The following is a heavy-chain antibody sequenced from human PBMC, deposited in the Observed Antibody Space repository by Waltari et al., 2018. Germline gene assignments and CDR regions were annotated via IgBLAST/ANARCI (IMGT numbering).Heavy chain of an antibody. CDR1: GGSISSGGYS. J-gene: IGHJ4*02. CDR3: ASATNDFWSGYPY. CDR2: IYHSVST. Sequence: QLQLQESGSGLVKPSQTLSLTCAVSGGSISSGGYSWSWIRQPPGKGLEWIGYIYHSVSTDYNPSLTSRVTISVDRSKNQFSLKLSSVTAADTAVYYCASATNDFWSGYPYWGQGTLVTVSS. V-gene: IGHV4-30-2*01. D-gene: IGHD3-3*01.